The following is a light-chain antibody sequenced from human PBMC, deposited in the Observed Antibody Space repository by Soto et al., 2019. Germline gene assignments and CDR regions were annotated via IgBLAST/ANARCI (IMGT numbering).Light chain of an antibody. CDR1: QSVSSY. J-gene: IGKJ4*01. V-gene: IGKV3-11*01. Sequence: EIVLTQSPATLSLSPGDRATLSCRASQSVSSYLAWYQQKPGQAPRLLIYDASNRDTGIPARFSGSGSGTDLTLTIPTLEPEDFAVYYCQQRSNWPSTFGGGTKVEIK. CDR3: QQRSNWPST. CDR2: DAS.